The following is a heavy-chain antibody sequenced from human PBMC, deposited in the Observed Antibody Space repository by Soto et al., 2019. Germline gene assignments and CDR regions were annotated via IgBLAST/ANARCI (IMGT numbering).Heavy chain of an antibody. D-gene: IGHD3-16*01. J-gene: IGHJ4*02. Sequence: SETLSLTCTVSGGTISSGDYYWSWIRQPPGKGLEWIGYIYYSGSTYYNPSLKSRVTISVDTSKNQFSLKLSSVTAADTAVYYCARRLGANYFDYWGQGTPVTVSS. CDR3: ARRLGANYFDY. CDR2: IYYSGST. CDR1: GGTISSGDYY. V-gene: IGHV4-30-4*01.